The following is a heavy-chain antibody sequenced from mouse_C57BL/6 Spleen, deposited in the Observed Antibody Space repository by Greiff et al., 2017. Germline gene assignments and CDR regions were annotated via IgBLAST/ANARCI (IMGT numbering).Heavy chain of an antibody. CDR1: GYSITSGYD. V-gene: IGHV3-1*01. CDR2: ISYSGST. J-gene: IGHJ1*03. D-gene: IGHD4-1*01. Sequence: EVKLQESGPGMVKPSQSLSLTCTVTGYSITSGYDWHWIRHFPGNKLEWMGYISYSGSTNYNPSLKSRISITHDTSKNHFFLKLNSVTTEDTATYYCARANWDYWYFDVWGTGTTVTVSS. CDR3: ARANWDYWYFDV.